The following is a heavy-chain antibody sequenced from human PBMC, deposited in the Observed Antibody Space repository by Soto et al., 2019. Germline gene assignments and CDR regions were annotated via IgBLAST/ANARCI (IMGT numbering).Heavy chain of an antibody. CDR3: ARHPNTIVVVPAASSYYGMDV. V-gene: IGHV5-10-1*01. J-gene: IGHJ6*02. Sequence: GESLKISCKGSGYSFTSYWISWVGQMPGKGLEWMGRIDPSDSYTNYSPSFQGHVTISADKSISTAYLQWSSLKASDTAMYYCARHPNTIVVVPAASSYYGMDVWGQGTTVTVSS. CDR1: GYSFTSYW. D-gene: IGHD2-2*01. CDR2: IDPSDSYT.